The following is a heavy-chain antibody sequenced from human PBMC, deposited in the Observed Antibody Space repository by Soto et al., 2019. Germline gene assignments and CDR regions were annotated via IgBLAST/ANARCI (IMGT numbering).Heavy chain of an antibody. CDR3: ARDFTIFGVVRTTYYFDY. CDR1: GYTFTSYG. CDR2: ISAYNGNT. Sequence: ASVKVSCKASGYTFTSYGISWVRQAPGQGLEWMGWISAYNGNTNYAQKLQGRVTMTTDTSTSTAYMELRSLRSDDTAVYYCARDFTIFGVVRTTYYFDYWGQGTLVTVS. J-gene: IGHJ4*02. V-gene: IGHV1-18*01. D-gene: IGHD3-3*01.